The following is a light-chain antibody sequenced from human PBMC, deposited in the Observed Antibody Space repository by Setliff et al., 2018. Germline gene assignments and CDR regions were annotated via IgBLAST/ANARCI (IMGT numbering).Light chain of an antibody. CDR2: EVT. J-gene: IGLJ1*01. V-gene: IGLV2-8*01. Sequence: QSALAQPPSASGSPGQSVTISCTGTSSDVGGYNRVSWYQQYPGKAPKVMIYEVTKRPSGVPDRFSGSKSGNTASLTVSGLQAEDEGDYYCGSYAGYNNFYVFGTGTKVNVL. CDR1: SSDVGGYNR. CDR3: GSYAGYNNFYV.